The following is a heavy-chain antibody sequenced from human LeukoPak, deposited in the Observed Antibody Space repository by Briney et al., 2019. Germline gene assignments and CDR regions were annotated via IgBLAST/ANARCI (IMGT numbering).Heavy chain of an antibody. Sequence: ASVKVSCKASGYTFTSYYMHWVRQAPGQGLEWMGIINPSGGSTSYAQKFQGRVTMTRDTSTSTVYMELSSLRSDDTAVYYCARGGPTITMIVVVRDYWGQGTLVTVSS. CDR1: GYTFTSYY. CDR2: INPSGGST. J-gene: IGHJ4*02. D-gene: IGHD3-22*01. V-gene: IGHV1-46*01. CDR3: ARGGPTITMIVVVRDY.